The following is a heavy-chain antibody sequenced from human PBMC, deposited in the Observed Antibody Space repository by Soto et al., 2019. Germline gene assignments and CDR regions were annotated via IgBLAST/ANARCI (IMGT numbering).Heavy chain of an antibody. Sequence: PGGSLRLSCAASGFTFSSYGMHWVRQAPCKGLEWVAIISYDGNYKHHADSVKGRFTISRDNSKNTLYLQMNSLRAEDTAVYYCGKVSTYYYDSTFDFWGQGTLVTVSS. CDR2: ISYDGNYK. D-gene: IGHD3-22*01. V-gene: IGHV3-30*18. J-gene: IGHJ4*02. CDR3: GKVSTYYYDSTFDF. CDR1: GFTFSSYG.